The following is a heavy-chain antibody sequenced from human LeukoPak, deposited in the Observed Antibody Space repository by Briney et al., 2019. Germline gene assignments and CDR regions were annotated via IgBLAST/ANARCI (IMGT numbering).Heavy chain of an antibody. CDR1: GFTFSSYA. J-gene: IGHJ4*02. V-gene: IGHV3-23*01. Sequence: GESLRLSCAASGFTFSSYAMSWVRQAPGKGLEWVSAISASGGSTYYADSVKGRFTISRDNSKNTLYLQMNSLRAEDTAVYYCAKGEAPYYDILTGYYPDYWGQGTLVTVSS. CDR3: AKGEAPYYDILTGYYPDY. CDR2: ISASGGST. D-gene: IGHD3-9*01.